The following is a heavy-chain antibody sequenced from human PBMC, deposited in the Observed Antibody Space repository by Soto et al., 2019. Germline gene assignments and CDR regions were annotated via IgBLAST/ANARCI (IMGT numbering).Heavy chain of an antibody. J-gene: IGHJ3*02. V-gene: IGHV1-18*01. CDR1: GYTFTSYG. Sequence: ASVKVSCKASGYTFTSYGISWVRQAPGQGLEWIGWISAYNGNTNYAQKLQGRVTMTTDTSTSTAYMELRSLRSDDTAEYYCARDLNVEYYYDSSGYDYDAFDIWGQGKMVTVSS. CDR2: ISAYNGNT. CDR3: ARDLNVEYYYDSSGYDYDAFDI. D-gene: IGHD3-22*01.